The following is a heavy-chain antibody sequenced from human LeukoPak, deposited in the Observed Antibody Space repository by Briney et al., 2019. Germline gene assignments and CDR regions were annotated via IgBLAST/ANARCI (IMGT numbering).Heavy chain of an antibody. D-gene: IGHD6-19*01. CDR2: ISWNSGSI. CDR1: GFTFDDYA. J-gene: IGHJ4*02. CDR3: AKALIAVAGLIDY. V-gene: IGHV3-9*01. Sequence: GRSLRLSCAASGFTFDDYAMHWVRQAPGKGLEWVSGISWNSGSIGYADSVKGRFTISRDNAKNSLYLQMNSLRAEDTALYYCAKALIAVAGLIDYWGRGTLVTVSA.